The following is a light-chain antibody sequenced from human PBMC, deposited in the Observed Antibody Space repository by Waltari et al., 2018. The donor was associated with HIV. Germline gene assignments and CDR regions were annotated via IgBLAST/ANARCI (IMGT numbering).Light chain of an antibody. J-gene: IGKJ3*01. V-gene: IGKV1-12*01. CDR1: QGLADY. CDR3: LQTKSFPLA. CDR2: ATS. Sequence: DIQVTQSPSSVSASVGDRLTITCRANQGLADYLAWYQQKPGNTPKLLISATSGLQSGVPSRFGSSGSGTDFTLTINNLQPDDFAIYFCLQTKSFPLAFGPGTTVDVK.